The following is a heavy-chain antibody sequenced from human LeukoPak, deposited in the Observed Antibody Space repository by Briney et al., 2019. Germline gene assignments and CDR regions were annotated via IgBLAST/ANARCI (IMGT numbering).Heavy chain of an antibody. CDR3: AIQKANLITMVRGIIAF. CDR2: IKQGANDR. D-gene: IGHD3-10*01. Sequence: GGSLRLSCVASGFTFSKYWLSWVRQRPGKGPEWVANIKQGANDRSYVDSVKGRFTIFRDNAKNSLYLQMNGLRAEDTAVYYCAIQKANLITMVRGIIAFWGQGTLATVSS. V-gene: IGHV3-7*01. CDR1: GFTFSKYW. J-gene: IGHJ1*01.